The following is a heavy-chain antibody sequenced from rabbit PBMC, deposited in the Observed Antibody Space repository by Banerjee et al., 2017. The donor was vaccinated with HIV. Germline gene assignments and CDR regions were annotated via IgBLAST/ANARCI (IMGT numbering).Heavy chain of an antibody. V-gene: IGHV1S40*01. J-gene: IGHJ4*01. CDR2: IYTSSGST. D-gene: IGHD1-1*01. CDR3: ARSTSGYDIGDL. Sequence: QAPGKRLEWIGYIYTSSGSTDYASWAKGRFTISKTSSTTVTLEMTSLTAADTATYFCARSTSGYDIGDLWGPGTLVTVS.